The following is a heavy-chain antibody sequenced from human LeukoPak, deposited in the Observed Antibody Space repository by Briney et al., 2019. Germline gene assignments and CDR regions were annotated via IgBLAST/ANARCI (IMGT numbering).Heavy chain of an antibody. V-gene: IGHV1-69*06. D-gene: IGHD3-22*01. J-gene: IGHJ4*02. CDR1: GGTFSSYA. CDR3: ARGSYYYDSSGPTRSVDY. Sequence: GASVKVSCKASGGTFSSYAISWVRQAPGQGLEWMGGIIPIFGTANYAQKFQGRVTITADKSTSTAYMELSSLRSEDTAVYYCARGSYYYDSSGPTRSVDYWGQGTLVTVSS. CDR2: IIPIFGTA.